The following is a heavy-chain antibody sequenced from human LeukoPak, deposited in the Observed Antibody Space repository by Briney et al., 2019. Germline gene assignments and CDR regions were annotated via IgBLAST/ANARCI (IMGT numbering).Heavy chain of an antibody. CDR3: ASPRSIVVAGELDY. Sequence: PGGSLRLSCAASGFTFSSYSMNWVRQAPGKGLEWVSSISSSSSYIYYADSVKGRFTISRDNAKNSLYLQMNSLRAEDTAVYYCASPRSIVVAGELDYWGQGTLVTVSS. D-gene: IGHD6-19*01. J-gene: IGHJ4*02. V-gene: IGHV3-21*01. CDR2: ISSSSSYI. CDR1: GFTFSSYS.